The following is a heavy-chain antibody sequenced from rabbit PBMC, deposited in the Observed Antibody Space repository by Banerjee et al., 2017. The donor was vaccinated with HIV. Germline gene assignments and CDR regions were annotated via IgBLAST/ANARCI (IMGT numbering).Heavy chain of an antibody. CDR1: GFSFSSNYW. Sequence: QSLEESGGDLVKPGASLTLTCTASGFSFSSNYWICWVRQAPGKGLEWIACIYTGHGGTYYASWARGRFTISKTSSTTVTLQMTSLTAADTATYFCARDSGSGWNFDLWGPGTLVTV. V-gene: IGHV1S40*01. J-gene: IGHJ4*01. CDR2: IYTGHGGT. D-gene: IGHD1-1*01. CDR3: ARDSGSGWNFDL.